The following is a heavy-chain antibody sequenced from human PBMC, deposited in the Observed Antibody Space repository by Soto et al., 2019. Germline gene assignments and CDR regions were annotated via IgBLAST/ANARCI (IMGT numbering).Heavy chain of an antibody. V-gene: IGHV3-23*01. CDR3: ARHKGAGSHTLYSVGY. J-gene: IGHJ4*02. Sequence: EVQLLESGGGLVQPGGSLRLSCAASGFTFRTYAMGWVRQAPGKGLEWVSTISGSGVGIYFADSVKGRFTISRDNSKNTVYLQINSLRIGDTAMYYCARHKGAGSHTLYSVGYWGQGTLVSVS. CDR2: ISGSGVGI. D-gene: IGHD3-10*01. CDR1: GFTFRTYA.